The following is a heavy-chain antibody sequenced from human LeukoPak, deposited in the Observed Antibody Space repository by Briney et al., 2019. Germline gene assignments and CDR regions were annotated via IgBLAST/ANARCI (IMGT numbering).Heavy chain of an antibody. Sequence: ASVTVSCTASGYTFSSYCMSWVRQAPGQGLEWMGWISAYDGNRNYAQNRQGRVTMTTDKSTSTAYMELRGLRSADTAVYYCAREPSDYYYIDVWGKGTPVTVSS. CDR2: ISAYDGNR. V-gene: IGHV1-18*01. J-gene: IGHJ6*03. CDR1: GYTFSSYC. CDR3: AREPSDYYYIDV.